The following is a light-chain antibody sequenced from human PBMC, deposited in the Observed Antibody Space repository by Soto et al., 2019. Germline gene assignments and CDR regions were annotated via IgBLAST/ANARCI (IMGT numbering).Light chain of an antibody. J-gene: IGKJ4*01. CDR2: GAS. CDR1: QSVSGSY. Sequence: EIVLTQSPGTLSLSPGERVTLSCRASQSVSGSYLAWYQQKPGQAPRLLINGASSRATGIPDRFSGSGSGTDFTPTISRREPEDFAVYYCQQYGSPPSLTFGGGTKVVIK. CDR3: QQYGSPPSLT. V-gene: IGKV3-20*01.